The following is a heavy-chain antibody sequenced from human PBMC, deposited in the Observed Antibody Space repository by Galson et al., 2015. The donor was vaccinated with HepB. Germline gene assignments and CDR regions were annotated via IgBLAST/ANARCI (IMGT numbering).Heavy chain of an antibody. CDR2: IKSKTDGGTT. CDR3: TTDDGLVWAFDY. D-gene: IGHD5/OR15-5a*01. CDR1: GFTFSNAW. V-gene: IGHV3-15*01. J-gene: IGHJ4*02. Sequence: SLRLSCAASGFTFSNAWMSWVRQAPGKGLEWVGRIKSKTDGGTTDYAAPVKGRFTISRDDSKNTLYLQMNSLKTEDTAVYYCTTDDGLVWAFDYWGQGTLVTVSS.